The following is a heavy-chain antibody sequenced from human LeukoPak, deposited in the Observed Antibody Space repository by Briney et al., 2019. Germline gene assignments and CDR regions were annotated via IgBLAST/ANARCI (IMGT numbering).Heavy chain of an antibody. Sequence: ASVKVSCKASGGTFSSYAISWVRQAPGQGLEWMGGIIPIFGTANHAQKFQGRVTITADESTSTAYMELSSLRSEDTAVYYCARASLRDGYNYYFDYWGQGTLVTVSS. CDR2: IIPIFGTA. V-gene: IGHV1-69*13. D-gene: IGHD5-24*01. CDR1: GGTFSSYA. J-gene: IGHJ4*02. CDR3: ARASLRDGYNYYFDY.